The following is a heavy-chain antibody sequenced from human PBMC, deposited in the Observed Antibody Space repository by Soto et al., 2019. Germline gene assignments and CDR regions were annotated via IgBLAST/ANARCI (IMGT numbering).Heavy chain of an antibody. CDR2: IIPIFGTA. CDR1: GGTFSSYA. V-gene: IGHV1-69*01. CDR3: AAVVRGVIGGYFDY. D-gene: IGHD3-10*01. J-gene: IGHJ4*02. Sequence: QVQLVQSGAEVKKPGSSVKVSCKASGGTFSSYAISWVRQAPGQGLEWMGGIIPIFGTANYAQKFQGRVTITADESTSTAYMELSSPRSEDTAVYYCAAVVRGVIGGYFDYWGQGTLVTVSS.